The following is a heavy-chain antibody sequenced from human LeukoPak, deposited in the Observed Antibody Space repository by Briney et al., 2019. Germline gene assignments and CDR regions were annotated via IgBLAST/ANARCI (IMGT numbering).Heavy chain of an antibody. V-gene: IGHV3-7*01. CDR1: GFTFSSYW. J-gene: IGHJ4*02. CDR2: IKQDGSEK. D-gene: IGHD3-16*01. Sequence: GGSLRLSCAASGFTFSSYWMSWVRQAPGKGLEWVANIKQDGSEKYYVDSVKGRFTISGDNAKNSLYLQMNFLRAEDTAVYYCAKDAPWGFPFDYWGQGTLVTVSS. CDR3: AKDAPWGFPFDY.